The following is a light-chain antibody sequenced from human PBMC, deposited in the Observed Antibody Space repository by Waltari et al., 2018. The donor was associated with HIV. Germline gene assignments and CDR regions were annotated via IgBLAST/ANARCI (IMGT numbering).Light chain of an antibody. CDR2: AKN. CDR3: SYRDGSRNHVF. CDR1: SLRTSY. Sequence: SALPQAPVVSVALGLTVRFTRQGDSLRTSYARWYQQKPGQAPVLVIFAKNHRPSVIPDRFAGSGSGNTTSFTITGAQAEDEADYYCSYRDGSRNHVFFGGGTKLTVL. J-gene: IGLJ2*01. V-gene: IGLV3-19*01.